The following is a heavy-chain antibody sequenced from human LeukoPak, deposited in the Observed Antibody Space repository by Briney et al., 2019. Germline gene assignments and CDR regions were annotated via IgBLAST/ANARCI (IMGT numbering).Heavy chain of an antibody. Sequence: SETLSLTCTVSGYSISSGYYWGWIRQPPGKGLEWIGSIYHSGSTYYNPSLKSRVTISVDTSKNQFSLKLSSVTAADTAVYYCAREDRGSYYIFHFDYWGQGTLVTVSS. D-gene: IGHD1-26*01. V-gene: IGHV4-38-2*02. J-gene: IGHJ4*02. CDR3: AREDRGSYYIFHFDY. CDR2: IYHSGST. CDR1: GYSISSGYY.